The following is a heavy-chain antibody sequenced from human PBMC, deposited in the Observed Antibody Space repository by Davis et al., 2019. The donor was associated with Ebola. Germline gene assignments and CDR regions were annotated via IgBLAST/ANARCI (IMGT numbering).Heavy chain of an antibody. V-gene: IGHV6-1*01. CDR1: GDSVSSNSAA. CDR2: TYYRSKWYN. J-gene: IGHJ5*02. D-gene: IGHD4-17*01. Sequence: SQTLSLTCAISGDSVSSNSAASNWIRQYPSRGLEWLGRTYYRSKWYNDYALSVKSRITINPDTSKNQFSLQLNSVTPDDTAVYSCARSLAYGDYWFDPWGQGTLVTVSS. CDR3: ARSLAYGDYWFDP.